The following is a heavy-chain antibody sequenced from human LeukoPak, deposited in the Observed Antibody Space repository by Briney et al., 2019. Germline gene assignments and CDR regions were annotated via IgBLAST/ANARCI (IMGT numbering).Heavy chain of an antibody. V-gene: IGHV4-34*01. CDR2: INHSGST. CDR3: ARERLEMATSSRYFDY. D-gene: IGHD5-24*01. Sequence: PSETLSLTCAVYGGSFSGYYWSWIRQPPGKGLEWIGEINHSGSTNYNPSLKSRVTISVDTSKIQFSLKLSSVTAADTAVYYCARERLEMATSSRYFDYWGQGTLVTVSS. J-gene: IGHJ4*02. CDR1: GGSFSGYY.